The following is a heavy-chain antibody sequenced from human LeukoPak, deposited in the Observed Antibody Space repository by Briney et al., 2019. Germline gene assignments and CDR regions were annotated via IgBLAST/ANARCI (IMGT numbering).Heavy chain of an antibody. Sequence: GGSLRLSCAASGFTFNAFGMNWVRQAPGKGLEWVSYIGTTSGAIYYADSVKGRFTISRDNSKNTVDLQMDSLRAEDTAVYYCARDLERDIVVVPAARAAVYSYYGMDVWGQGTAVTVS. J-gene: IGHJ6*02. CDR1: GFTFNAFG. CDR3: ARDLERDIVVVPAARAAVYSYYGMDV. CDR2: IGTTSGAI. D-gene: IGHD2-2*01. V-gene: IGHV3-48*01.